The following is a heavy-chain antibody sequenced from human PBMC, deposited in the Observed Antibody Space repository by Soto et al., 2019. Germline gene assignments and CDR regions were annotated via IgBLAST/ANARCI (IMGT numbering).Heavy chain of an antibody. CDR2: ISAYSGNT. CDR1: GYTFTSYG. Sequence: QVQLVQSGAEVKKPGASVKVSCKASGYTFTSYGISWVRQAPGQSLEWMGWISAYSGNTDYAQKLQGRITMTTDTSTSTVYMELRSLRSDDTAVYYCARGKILSDSTPGGIDVWGQGTTVTVSS. D-gene: IGHD3-10*01. J-gene: IGHJ6*02. V-gene: IGHV1-18*01. CDR3: ARGKILSDSTPGGIDV.